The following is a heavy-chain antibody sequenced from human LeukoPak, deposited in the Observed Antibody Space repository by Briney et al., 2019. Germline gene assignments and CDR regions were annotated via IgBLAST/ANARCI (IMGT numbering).Heavy chain of an antibody. J-gene: IGHJ4*02. CDR2: ISSGSTNI. CDR3: ARVGYKNGDMSY. Sequence: GGSLRLSCAASGFSFSSSSMHWVRQAPGKGLEWVSSISSGSTNIYYADSVKGRFTIFRDNAKNSLYLQMNSLRADDTAVYYCARVGYKNGDMSYWGQGTLVTVSS. D-gene: IGHD5-18*01. V-gene: IGHV3-21*01. CDR1: GFSFSSSS.